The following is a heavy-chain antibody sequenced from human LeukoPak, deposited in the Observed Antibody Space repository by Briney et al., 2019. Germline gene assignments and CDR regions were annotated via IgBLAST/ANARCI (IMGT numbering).Heavy chain of an antibody. CDR1: GGSISSYY. J-gene: IGHJ4*02. CDR2: IYYSGST. V-gene: IGHV4-59*12. D-gene: IGHD2-2*01. CDR3: AREGCSSTSCQYYFDY. Sequence: PSETLSLTCTVSGGSISSYYWSWIRQPPGKGLEWIGYIYYSGSTNYNPSLKSRVTMSVDTSKNQFSLKLSSVTAADTAVYYCAREGCSSTSCQYYFDYWGQGTLVTVSS.